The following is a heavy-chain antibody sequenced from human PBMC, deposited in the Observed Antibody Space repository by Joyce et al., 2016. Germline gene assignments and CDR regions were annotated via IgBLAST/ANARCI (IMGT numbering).Heavy chain of an antibody. J-gene: IGHJ4*02. Sequence: QVRLVESGGGVVQPGRSLRLSCAASGFSLSSHGIHWVRQVPGKGVEWVALIWYDGSHKKYLESVKGLFTISRDNRNNKLVLEMNSLRVEDTAVYYCARASTGDSSGYYVNWGQGTLVTVAS. V-gene: IGHV3-33*01. CDR1: GFSLSSHG. D-gene: IGHD3-22*01. CDR2: IWYDGSHK. CDR3: ARASTGDSSGYYVN.